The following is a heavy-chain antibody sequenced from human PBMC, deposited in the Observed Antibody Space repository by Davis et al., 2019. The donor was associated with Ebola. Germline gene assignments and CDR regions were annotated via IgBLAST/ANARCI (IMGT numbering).Heavy chain of an antibody. V-gene: IGHV1-18*01. Sequence: VKVPCTASGHTFTSYGISWVRQAPGQGLEWMGWISAYNGNTNYAQKLQGRVTMTTDTSTSTAYMELRSLRSDDTAVYYCAREAYCGGDCYSFYYYYGMDVWGQGTTVTVSS. D-gene: IGHD2-21*02. J-gene: IGHJ6*02. CDR1: GHTFTSYG. CDR2: ISAYNGNT. CDR3: AREAYCGGDCYSFYYYYGMDV.